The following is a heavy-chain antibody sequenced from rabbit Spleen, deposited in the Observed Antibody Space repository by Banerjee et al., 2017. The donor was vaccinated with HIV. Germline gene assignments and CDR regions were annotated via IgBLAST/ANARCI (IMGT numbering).Heavy chain of an antibody. CDR1: GFDFSTYY. D-gene: IGHD1-1*01. Sequence: QLKESGGGLVQPGGSLKLSCKASGFDFSTYYMSWVRQAPGKGLEWIGYIDPIFGTTYYASWVNGRFTISSHNAQNTLYLQLSSLTASDTATYFCARDTSSSFSSYGMDLWGQGTLVTVS. V-gene: IGHV1S7*01. CDR3: ARDTSSSFSSYGMDL. CDR2: IDPIFGTT. J-gene: IGHJ6*01.